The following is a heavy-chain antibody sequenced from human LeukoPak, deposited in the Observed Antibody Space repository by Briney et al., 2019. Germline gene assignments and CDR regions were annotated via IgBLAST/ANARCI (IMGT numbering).Heavy chain of an antibody. D-gene: IGHD6-19*01. Sequence: ASVTVSCKASGYSFTGYFIHWVRQAPGQGLERMGWISTYNGNSHYAQKLQGRVTMTTDTSTSTAYMELRSLRSDDTAVYYCARSSLAVAGSVFDYWGQGTLVT. V-gene: IGHV1-18*04. CDR3: ARSSLAVAGSVFDY. CDR2: ISTYNGNS. J-gene: IGHJ4*02. CDR1: GYSFTGYF.